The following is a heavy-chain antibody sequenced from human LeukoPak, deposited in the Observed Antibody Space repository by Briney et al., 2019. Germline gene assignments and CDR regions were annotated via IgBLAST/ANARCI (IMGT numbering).Heavy chain of an antibody. V-gene: IGHV4-39*07. CDR2: IYTSGST. CDR3: ARDRWSSGWDP. J-gene: IGHJ4*02. D-gene: IGHD6-19*01. CDR1: GGSISSSSYC. Sequence: SETLSLTCTVSGGSISSSSYCWGWIRQPPGKGLEWIGRIYTSGSTNYNPSLKSRVTMSIDTSKNHFSLKLSSVTAADTAVYYCARDRWSSGWDPWGQGTLATVSS.